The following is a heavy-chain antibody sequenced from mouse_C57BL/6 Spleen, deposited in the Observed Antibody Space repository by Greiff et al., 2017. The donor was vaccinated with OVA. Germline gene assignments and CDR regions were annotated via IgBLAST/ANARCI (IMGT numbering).Heavy chain of an antibody. CDR3: ARKGQLMFAY. Sequence: QVQLQEPGAELVKPGASVKISCKASGYAFSSYWMNWVKQRPGQGLEWIGKIYPGDGDTHYNGKFKGKATLTADKSSSTAYMQLSSLTSEDSAVSVCARKGQLMFAYWGQGTLVTVSA. D-gene: IGHD3-2*02. CDR2: IYPGDGDT. V-gene: IGHV1-80*01. CDR1: GYAFSSYW. J-gene: IGHJ3*01.